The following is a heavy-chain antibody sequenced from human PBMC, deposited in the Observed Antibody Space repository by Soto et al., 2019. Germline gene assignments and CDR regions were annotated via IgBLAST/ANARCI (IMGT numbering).Heavy chain of an antibody. Sequence: SVKVSCKASGYTFISTDINWVRQAPGQGLEWMGRIIPILGIANYAQKFQGRVTITADKSTSTAYMELSSLRSEDTAVYYCASKGDTYYDYVWGSYPSYFDYWGQGTLVTVSS. V-gene: IGHV1-69*04. CDR3: ASKGDTYYDYVWGSYPSYFDY. CDR2: IIPILGIA. CDR1: GYTFISTD. J-gene: IGHJ4*02. D-gene: IGHD3-16*02.